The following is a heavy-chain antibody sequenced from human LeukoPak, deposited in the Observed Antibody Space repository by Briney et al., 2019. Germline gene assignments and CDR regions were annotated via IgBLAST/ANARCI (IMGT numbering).Heavy chain of an antibody. CDR2: IVVGSGNT. D-gene: IGHD1-26*01. CDR1: GFTFTSSG. V-gene: IGHV1-58*02. J-gene: IGHJ4*02. Sequence: SVKVSCKASGFTFTSSGMQWVRQARGQRLEWIGWIVVGSGNTDCAQKFQERVTITRDLSTNTAYMELSSLRSEDTAVYYCARHPYSGFYLFDFWGQGTLVTVSS. CDR3: ARHPYSGFYLFDF.